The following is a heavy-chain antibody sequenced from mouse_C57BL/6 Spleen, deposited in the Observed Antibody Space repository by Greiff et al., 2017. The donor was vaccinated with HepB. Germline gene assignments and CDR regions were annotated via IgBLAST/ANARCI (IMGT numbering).Heavy chain of an antibody. CDR2: IDPSDSYT. D-gene: IGHD6-1*01. CDR1: GYTFTSYW. CDR3: AQGSYLYAMDY. Sequence: QVQLQQPGAELVMPGASVKLSCKASGYTFTSYWMHWVKQRPGQGLEWIGEIDPSDSYTNYNQKFKGKSTLTVDKSSSTAYMQLSSLTSEDSAVYYCAQGSYLYAMDYWGQGTSVTVSS. J-gene: IGHJ4*01. V-gene: IGHV1-69*01.